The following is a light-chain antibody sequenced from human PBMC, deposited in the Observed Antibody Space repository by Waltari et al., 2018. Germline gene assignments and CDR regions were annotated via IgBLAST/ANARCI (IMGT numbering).Light chain of an antibody. CDR3: CSYAGRSIFGL. CDR2: DVT. V-gene: IGLV2-11*01. CDR1: SSDFGAYNY. J-gene: IGLJ2*01. Sequence: QSALTQPRPVSASPGQSVPISCTGSSSDFGAYNYASWYQQHPGKAPKLVIYDVTGRPSGVPDRFSGSKSGNTASLTISGLQSEDEADYYCCSYAGRSIFGLFGGGTKLTVL.